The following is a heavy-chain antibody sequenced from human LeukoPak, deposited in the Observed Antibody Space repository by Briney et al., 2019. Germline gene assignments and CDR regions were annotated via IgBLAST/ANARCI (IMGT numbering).Heavy chain of an antibody. D-gene: IGHD3-22*01. J-gene: IGHJ3*02. V-gene: IGHV3-7*01. Sequence: GGSLRLSCAASGFTFSSYWMSWVRQAPGKGLEWVANIKPDGSDQYYVDSVKGRFTISRDNAKNSLYLQMNSLRAEDTALYYCARVEITMIVSEAFDIWGQGTMVTVSS. CDR2: IKPDGSDQ. CDR3: ARVEITMIVSEAFDI. CDR1: GFTFSSYW.